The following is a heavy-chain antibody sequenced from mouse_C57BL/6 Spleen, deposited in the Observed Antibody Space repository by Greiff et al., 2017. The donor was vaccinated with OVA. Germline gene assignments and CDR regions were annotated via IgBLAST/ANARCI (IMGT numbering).Heavy chain of an antibody. D-gene: IGHD2-1*01. Sequence: QVQLQQSGAELVKPGASVKLSCKASGYTFTEYTIHWVKQRPGQGLEWIGWFYPGSGGTKYNEKFKDKATLTADKSSSTVYMERSSLTSEDSAVYCCARRDGNYHYFDYWGQGTTLTVSS. CDR2: FYPGSGGT. V-gene: IGHV1-62-2*01. CDR3: ARRDGNYHYFDY. J-gene: IGHJ2*01. CDR1: GYTFTEYT.